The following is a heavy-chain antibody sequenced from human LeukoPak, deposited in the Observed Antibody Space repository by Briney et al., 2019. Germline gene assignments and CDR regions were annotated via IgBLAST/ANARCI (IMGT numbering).Heavy chain of an antibody. CDR2: IYTSGST. CDR1: GGSISSYY. J-gene: IGHJ6*04. Sequence: SETLSLTCTVSGGSISSYYWSWIRQPAGKGLEWIGRIYTSGSTNYNPSLKSRVTMSVDTSKNQFSLKLSSVTAADTAVYYFARDLAAAAYYVMDVWAKGPRFTVSS. D-gene: IGHD6-13*01. V-gene: IGHV4-4*07. CDR3: ARDLAAAAYYVMDV.